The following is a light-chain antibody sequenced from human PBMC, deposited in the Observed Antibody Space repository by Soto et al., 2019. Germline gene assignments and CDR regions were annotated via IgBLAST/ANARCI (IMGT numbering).Light chain of an antibody. Sequence: DIQMTQSPSTLSASVGDRVTITCRASQSISSWLAWYQQKPGKAPKLLIYKASSLESGGPSTFSGSGSGTEVTLTISSLQPDDFATYYCQQFNNYPWTFGQGTRVVIK. J-gene: IGKJ1*01. V-gene: IGKV1-5*03. CDR3: QQFNNYPWT. CDR2: KAS. CDR1: QSISSW.